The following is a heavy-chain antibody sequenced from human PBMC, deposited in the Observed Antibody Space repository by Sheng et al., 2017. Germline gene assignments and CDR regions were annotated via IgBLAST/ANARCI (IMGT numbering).Heavy chain of an antibody. Sequence: QVQFVQSGAEVKKPGASVKVSCKASGYTFSSYAMHWVRQAPGXRLEWMGWINAGNGNTKYSQRFQGRVTITRDTSATTAYMELSSLRSEDTAVYYCARDGIMIRGVIDYWGQGTLVTVSS. V-gene: IGHV1-3*01. J-gene: IGHJ4*02. D-gene: IGHD3-10*01. CDR3: ARDGIMIRGVIDY. CDR1: GYTFSSYA. CDR2: INAGNGNT.